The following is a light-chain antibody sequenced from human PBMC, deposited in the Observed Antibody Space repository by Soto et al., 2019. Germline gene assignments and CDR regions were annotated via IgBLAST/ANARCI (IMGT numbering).Light chain of an antibody. J-gene: IGLJ1*01. CDR1: SSDVGGYNY. V-gene: IGLV2-14*01. Sequence: QSALTQPASVSGSPGQSITISCTGTSSDVGGYNYVSWYQQHPGKAPKLMIDEVSNRPSGISNRFSGSKSGNTASLTISGLQAEDEADYYCSSYTSRSTLVFGTGTKLTVL. CDR3: SSYTSRSTLV. CDR2: EVS.